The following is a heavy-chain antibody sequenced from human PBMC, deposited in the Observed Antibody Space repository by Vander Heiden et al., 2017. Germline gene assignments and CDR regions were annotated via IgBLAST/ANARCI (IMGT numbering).Heavy chain of an antibody. CDR1: GFVFGAYT. D-gene: IGHD3-3*01. Sequence: EVRLVESGGGLVQPGGSLRLSCAASGFVFGAYTMNWVRQAPEKGPEWIAYISSSSNTIYYADSVKGRFTISRDNAKKSLFLQMNSLRVEDTAVYYCARDRFPLWGQGTPVTVSS. V-gene: IGHV3-48*01. CDR3: ARDRFPL. J-gene: IGHJ4*02. CDR2: ISSSSNTI.